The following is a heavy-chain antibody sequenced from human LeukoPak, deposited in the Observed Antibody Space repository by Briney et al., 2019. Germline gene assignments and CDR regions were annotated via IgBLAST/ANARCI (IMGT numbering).Heavy chain of an antibody. CDR2: ISGSGGST. Sequence: GGSLRLSCAASGFTFSSYAMSWVCQAPGKGREWVSAISGSGGSTYYADSVKGRFTISRDNSKNTLYLQMNSLRAEDTAVYYCAAVLTGSWYVPFDYWGQGTLVTVSS. J-gene: IGHJ4*02. D-gene: IGHD6-13*01. V-gene: IGHV3-23*01. CDR3: AAVLTGSWYVPFDY. CDR1: GFTFSSYA.